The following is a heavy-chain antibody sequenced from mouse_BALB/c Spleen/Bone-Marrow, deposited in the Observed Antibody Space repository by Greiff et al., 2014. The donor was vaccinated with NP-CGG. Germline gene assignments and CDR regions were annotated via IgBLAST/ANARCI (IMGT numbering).Heavy chain of an antibody. D-gene: IGHD2-12*01. J-gene: IGHJ4*01. CDR2: IGPSNGRS. CDR3: TRSELRRGGYALDY. CDR1: GYSFTSYW. V-gene: IGHV1S81*02. Sequence: VQLQESRAELVKPGASVKLSCKASGYSFTSYWMHWVKQRPGQGLEWIGEIGPSNGRSNYNEKFKSKATLTVDKSSSTAYMQLSGLTSEDSAVYYCTRSELRRGGYALDYWGLGTSVTVSS.